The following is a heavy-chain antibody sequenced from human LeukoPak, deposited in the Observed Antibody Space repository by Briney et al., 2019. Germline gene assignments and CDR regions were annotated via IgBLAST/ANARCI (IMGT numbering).Heavy chain of an antibody. Sequence: PSGTLSLTCAVSGGSITHYYWSWIRQAPGKGLEWIGYIYFSGSTDYNPSLKSRVTISLDTSNNHFSLKLTSVTAADTAVYYCARDRNGGGAFDIWGQGTMVTVSS. J-gene: IGHJ3*02. CDR3: ARDRNGGGAFDI. CDR2: IYFSGST. D-gene: IGHD3-16*01. CDR1: GGSITHYY. V-gene: IGHV4-59*01.